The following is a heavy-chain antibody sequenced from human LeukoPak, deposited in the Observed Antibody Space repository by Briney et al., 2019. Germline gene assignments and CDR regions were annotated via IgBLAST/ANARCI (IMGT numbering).Heavy chain of an antibody. J-gene: IGHJ5*02. Sequence: PGGSLRLSCAVSGLTLSNYGMSWVRQAPGKGLEWVAGISGSGGTTNYADSVKGRFTVSRDNSKSIVYLQMNSLRAEDTAVYYCAKSYDILTGFYNRLWFDPWGQGTLVTVSS. CDR1: GLTLSNYG. D-gene: IGHD3-9*01. V-gene: IGHV3-23*01. CDR2: ISGSGGTT. CDR3: AKSYDILTGFYNRLWFDP.